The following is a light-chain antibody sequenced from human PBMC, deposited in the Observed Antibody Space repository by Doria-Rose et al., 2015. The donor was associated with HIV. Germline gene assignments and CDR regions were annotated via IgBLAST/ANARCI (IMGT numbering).Light chain of an antibody. CDR1: QSFSSTY. CDR3: HQYGTSWT. V-gene: IGKV3-20*01. J-gene: IGKJ1*01. CDR2: DGS. Sequence: TQSPGTLSLSPGERATLSCRASQSFSSTYLAWYQRKPGQAPSLLIYDGSTRATGIPDRFSASGSGTDFTLTINRLEPEDFALYCCHQYGTSWTFGQGTKVEI.